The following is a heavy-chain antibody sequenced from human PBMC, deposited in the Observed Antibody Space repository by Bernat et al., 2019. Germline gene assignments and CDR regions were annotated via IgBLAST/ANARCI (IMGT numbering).Heavy chain of an antibody. D-gene: IGHD6-19*01. J-gene: IGHJ4*02. Sequence: QVQLVQSGAEVRKPGASVKVSCKASGYTFTGYYMHWVRQAPGQGLEWMGWINPNSGGTRYAQKFQGWVTMTRDTSSSTAYMELSRLRSDDTAVYYCARDPAGYSSGWVFDYWGQGTLVTVSS. CDR3: ARDPAGYSSGWVFDY. CDR1: GYTFTGYY. V-gene: IGHV1-2*04. CDR2: INPNSGGT.